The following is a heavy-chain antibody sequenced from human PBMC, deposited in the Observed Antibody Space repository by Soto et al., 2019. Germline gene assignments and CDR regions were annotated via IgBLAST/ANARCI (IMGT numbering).Heavy chain of an antibody. CDR3: ARVGPNTHYYYFSGMDV. CDR2: IYYSGST. Sequence: QVQLQESGPGLVKPSETLSLTCTVSGGSISSYYWSWIRQPPGQGLEWIGYIYYSGSTNYSPSLKSRVTISLDTSKNQFSLKLSSVTAADTAVYYCARVGPNTHYYYFSGMDVWGQGTTVTVSS. J-gene: IGHJ6*02. V-gene: IGHV4-59*01. D-gene: IGHD1-26*01. CDR1: GGSISSYY.